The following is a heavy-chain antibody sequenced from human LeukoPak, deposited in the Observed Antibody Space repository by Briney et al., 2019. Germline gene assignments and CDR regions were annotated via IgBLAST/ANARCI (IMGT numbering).Heavy chain of an antibody. CDR3: ARQREMATRDAFDI. Sequence: SQTLSLTCTVSAGSTSSSSYYWGWIRQPPGKGLEWIGSIYYSGSTYYNPSLKSRVTISVDTSKNQFSLKLSSVTAADTAVYYCARQREMATRDAFDIWGQGTMVTVSS. J-gene: IGHJ3*02. CDR1: AGSTSSSSYY. CDR2: IYYSGST. V-gene: IGHV4-39*01. D-gene: IGHD5-24*01.